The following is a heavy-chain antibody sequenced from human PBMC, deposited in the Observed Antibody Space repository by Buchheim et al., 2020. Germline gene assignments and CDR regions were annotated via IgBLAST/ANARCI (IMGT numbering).Heavy chain of an antibody. D-gene: IGHD4-17*01. Sequence: HLVQSGAEVKKPGTSVKVSCKASGFTFTSSAVQWVRQARGQRLEWIGWIVVGSGNTNYAQKFQGRVTITADKSTSTAYMELSSLRSEDTAVYYCARGHDYGDYHPISTPPYYYYYGMDVWGQGTT. CDR2: IVVGSGNT. CDR3: ARGHDYGDYHPISTPPYYYYYGMDV. J-gene: IGHJ6*02. V-gene: IGHV1-58*01. CDR1: GFTFTSSA.